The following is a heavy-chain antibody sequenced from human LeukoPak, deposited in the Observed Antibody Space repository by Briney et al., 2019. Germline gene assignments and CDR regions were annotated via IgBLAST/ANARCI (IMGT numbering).Heavy chain of an antibody. Sequence: GGSLRLSCAASGFTFSSYSMNWVRQAPGKGLEWVSSISSSSSYIYYADSVKGRFTISRDNAKNSLYLQMNSLRAEDTAVYYCANRIAVAGGNYFDYWGQGTLVTVSS. CDR3: ANRIAVAGGNYFDY. CDR2: ISSSSSYI. D-gene: IGHD6-19*01. V-gene: IGHV3-21*04. CDR1: GFTFSSYS. J-gene: IGHJ4*02.